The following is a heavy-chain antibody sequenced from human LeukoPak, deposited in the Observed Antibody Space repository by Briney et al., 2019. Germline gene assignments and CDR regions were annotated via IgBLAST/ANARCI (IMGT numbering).Heavy chain of an antibody. V-gene: IGHV3-21*01. D-gene: IGHD3-10*01. CDR1: GFTFSSYS. CDR3: ARDFMVRGVISFDY. Sequence: KAGGSLRLSCAASGFTFSSYSMNWVRQAPGKGLEWVSSISSSSSYIYHADSVKGRFTISRDNAKNSLYLEMNSLRAEDTAVYYCARDFMVRGVISFDYWGRGTLVTVSS. J-gene: IGHJ4*02. CDR2: ISSSSSYI.